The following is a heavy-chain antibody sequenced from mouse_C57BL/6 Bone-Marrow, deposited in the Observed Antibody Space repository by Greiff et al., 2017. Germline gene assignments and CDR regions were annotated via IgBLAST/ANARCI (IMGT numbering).Heavy chain of an antibody. J-gene: IGHJ3*01. CDR3: ARANWDFAY. Sequence: EVQGVESGGGLVKPGGSLKLSCAASGFTFSSYALSWVRPTPEKRLEWVATISDGGSYTYYPDNVKGRFTISRDNAKNNLYLQMSHLKSEDTAMYYCARANWDFAYWGQGTLVTVSA. V-gene: IGHV5-4*01. D-gene: IGHD4-1*01. CDR2: ISDGGSYT. CDR1: GFTFSSYA.